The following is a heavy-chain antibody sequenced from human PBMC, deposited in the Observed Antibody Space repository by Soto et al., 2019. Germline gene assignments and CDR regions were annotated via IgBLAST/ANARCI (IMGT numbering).Heavy chain of an antibody. D-gene: IGHD2-2*01. V-gene: IGHV4-39*01. J-gene: IGHJ6*03. Sequence: QLQLQESGPGLVKPSETLSLTCTVSGGSISSSSYYWGWIRQPPGKGLEWIGSIYYSVSTYYNPSLKSRVTISVDTSKNQFSLKLSSVTPADTAVYYCAQIVVVPAAPVSRDYYYYMDVWGKGTTVTVSS. CDR2: IYYSVST. CDR3: AQIVVVPAAPVSRDYYYYMDV. CDR1: GGSISSSSYY.